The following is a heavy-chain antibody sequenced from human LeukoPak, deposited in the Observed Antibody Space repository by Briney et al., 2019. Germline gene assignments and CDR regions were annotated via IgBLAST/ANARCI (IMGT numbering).Heavy chain of an antibody. V-gene: IGHV3-30*18. Sequence: GGSLRLSCAASGFTFSSYGMHWVRQAPGKGLEWVAVISYDGSNKYYADSVKGRFTISRDNSKNTLYLEVISLTAEDTAVYYCAKDDAWLRFGEWSQGTLVTVSS. CDR3: AKDDAWLRFGE. J-gene: IGHJ4*02. CDR2: ISYDGSNK. D-gene: IGHD3-10*01. CDR1: GFTFSSYG.